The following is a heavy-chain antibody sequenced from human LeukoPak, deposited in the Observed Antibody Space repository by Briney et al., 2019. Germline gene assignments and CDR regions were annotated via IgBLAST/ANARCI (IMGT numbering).Heavy chain of an antibody. V-gene: IGHV3-23*01. CDR3: AKGTQYDFWSSTVDV. J-gene: IGHJ6*04. D-gene: IGHD3-3*01. CDR1: GFTFSSYV. Sequence: GGSLRLSXAASGFTFSSYVMSWVRQAPGKGLEWVSAISGSGGSTYYADSVKGRFTVSRDNSKNTLYLQMNSLRADETAVYYCAKGTQYDFWSSTVDVWGKGTTVTVSS. CDR2: ISGSGGST.